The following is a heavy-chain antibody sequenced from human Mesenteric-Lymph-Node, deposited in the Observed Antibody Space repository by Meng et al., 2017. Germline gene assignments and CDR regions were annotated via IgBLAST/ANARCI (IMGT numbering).Heavy chain of an antibody. CDR1: GFTFSSYW. D-gene: IGHD1-1*01. J-gene: IGHJ4*02. Sequence: EVQLVESGGGLVHPVGYLRLSCAASGFTFSSYWMHWCRQAPGKGLVWVSRINSDGTTTNYAASVKDRFTISRDNVKNTLYMHMNSLRAEDTAMYYCARDLHWWGQGTLVTVSS. V-gene: IGHV3-74*01. CDR2: INSDGTTT. CDR3: ARDLHW.